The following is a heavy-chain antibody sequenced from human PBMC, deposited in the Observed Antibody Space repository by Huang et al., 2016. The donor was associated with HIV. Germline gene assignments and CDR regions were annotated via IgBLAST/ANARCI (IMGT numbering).Heavy chain of an antibody. CDR2: INPGDNSK. Sequence: VQLVQSGAAEKQPGSSVTVSFKASGYTFSSNYMHWVVQGAGDGLEWMGIINPGDNSKAFAPKYRGGIAMTRDTSTSTVYRELNRLTSHDTAVYYCARSGGAYTDNWLDHWGQGTLVTVSS. D-gene: IGHD3-16*01. V-gene: IGHV1-46*01. J-gene: IGHJ5*02. CDR3: ARSGGAYTDNWLDH. CDR1: GYTFSSNY.